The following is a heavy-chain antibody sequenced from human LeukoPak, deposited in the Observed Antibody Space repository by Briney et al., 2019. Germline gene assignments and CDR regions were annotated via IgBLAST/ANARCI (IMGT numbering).Heavy chain of an antibody. CDR2: ISGSGGST. V-gene: IGHV3-23*01. D-gene: IGHD2-2*01. Sequence: GGSLRLSCAASGFTFRDYTMNWVRQAPGKGLEWVSAISGSGGSTYYADSVKGRFTISRDNSKNTLYLQMNSLRAEDTAVYYCAKPVRDYYYYGMDVWGQGTTVTVSS. J-gene: IGHJ6*02. CDR3: AKPVRDYYYYGMDV. CDR1: GFTFRDYT.